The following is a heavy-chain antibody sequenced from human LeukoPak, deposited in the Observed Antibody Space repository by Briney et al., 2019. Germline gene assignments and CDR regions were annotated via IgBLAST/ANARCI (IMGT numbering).Heavy chain of an antibody. CDR2: IKQDDTEK. V-gene: IGHV3-7*01. CDR3: ARLFPYYYDTSGYWLDY. CDR1: GFIFHSYW. J-gene: IGHJ4*02. Sequence: GGSLRLSCEASGFIFHSYWMTWVRQAPGKGLEWVANIKQDDTEKHYVDSVRGRFTISRDNAKNSPYLQMKSLRADDTAVYYCARLFPYYYDTSGYWLDYWGQGTLVTVSS. D-gene: IGHD3-22*01.